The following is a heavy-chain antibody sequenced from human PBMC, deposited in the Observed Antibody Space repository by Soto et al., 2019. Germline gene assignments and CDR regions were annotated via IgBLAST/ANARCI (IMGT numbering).Heavy chain of an antibody. V-gene: IGHV1-2*02. J-gene: IGHJ5*02. CDR3: ARSDVSTAYPLDL. CDR2: MNARSGGT. CDR1: GYTFTNYY. Sequence: VQLEQSGAEVKGPGASVKVSCKASGYTFTNYYMHWVRIAPGKGLAWMGWMNARSGGTKYAQALQDRVTMTRDASISTAYMEVTSLRHGDTAFYFCARSDVSTAYPLDLWGPGTLVTVSS. D-gene: IGHD3-16*01.